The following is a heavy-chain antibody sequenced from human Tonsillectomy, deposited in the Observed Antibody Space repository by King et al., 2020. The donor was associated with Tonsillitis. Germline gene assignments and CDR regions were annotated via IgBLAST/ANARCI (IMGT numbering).Heavy chain of an antibody. CDR3: ARRLVSVYSGYDTYYYYYGMDV. Sequence: VQLVQSGGGVVQPGRSLRLSCAASGFTFSSYAMHWVRQAPGKGLEWVAVISYDGSNKYYADSVKGRFTISRDNSKNTLYLQMNSLRAEDTAVYYCARRLVSVYSGYDTYYYYYGMDVWGQGTTVTVSS. CDR2: ISYDGSNK. CDR1: GFTFSSYA. V-gene: IGHV3-30-3*01. D-gene: IGHD5-12*01. J-gene: IGHJ6*02.